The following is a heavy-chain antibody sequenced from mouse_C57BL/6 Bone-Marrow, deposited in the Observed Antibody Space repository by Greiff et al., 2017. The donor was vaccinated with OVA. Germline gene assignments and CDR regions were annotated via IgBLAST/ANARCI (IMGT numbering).Heavy chain of an antibody. Sequence: EVQLVESGGGLVQPGGSLSLSCAASGFTFTDYYMSWVRQPPGQALEWLGFIRNKANGYTTEYSASVKGRFTISRDNSQSILYLQMNALRAEDSATYYCARYQTSYYFDYWGQGTTLTVSS. J-gene: IGHJ2*01. CDR2: IRNKANGYTT. CDR3: ARYQTSYYFDY. V-gene: IGHV7-3*01. CDR1: GFTFTDYY.